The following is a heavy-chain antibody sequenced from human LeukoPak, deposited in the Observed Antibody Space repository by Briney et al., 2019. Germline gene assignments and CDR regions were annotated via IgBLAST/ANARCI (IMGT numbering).Heavy chain of an antibody. V-gene: IGHV4-39*01. CDR2: IYNTVT. J-gene: IGHJ4*02. CDR1: GASITSSDYY. D-gene: IGHD1-26*01. Sequence: SETLSLTCTVSGASITSSDYYWGWIRQPPGNGLDWIGNIYNTVTYYNPALKSRVTISADTSKDQFFLKLSSVTAADTAVYFCARLRKFGTYYVYFDYWGQGTLVTVSS. CDR3: ARLRKFGTYYVYFDY.